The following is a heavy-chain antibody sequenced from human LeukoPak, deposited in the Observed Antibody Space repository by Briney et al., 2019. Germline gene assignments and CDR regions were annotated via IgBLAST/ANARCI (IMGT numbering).Heavy chain of an antibody. CDR3: TRDYSGYDWFYDY. CDR2: IYTSGST. D-gene: IGHD5-12*01. CDR1: GGSISSYY. Sequence: SETLSLTCTVSGGSISSYYWSWIRQPAGKGLEWIGRIYTSGSTNYNPSLKSRVTMSVDTSKNQFSLMLNSVTAADTAVYYCTRDYSGYDWFYDYWGQGTLVTVSS. V-gene: IGHV4-4*07. J-gene: IGHJ4*02.